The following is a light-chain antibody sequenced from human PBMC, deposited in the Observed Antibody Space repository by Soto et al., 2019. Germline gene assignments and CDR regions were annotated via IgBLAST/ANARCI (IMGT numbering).Light chain of an antibody. J-gene: IGKJ4*01. V-gene: IGKV1-27*01. Sequence: DVQMTQSPSSLSAFVGDRVTITCRASQGIAPYLAWFQQKPGKVPKLLIYATSTLQSGVPPRFSGSGSGTDFTLTISSLQTEDVGTYYCQKYNSAPLTFGGGTKVDIK. CDR3: QKYNSAPLT. CDR2: ATS. CDR1: QGIAPY.